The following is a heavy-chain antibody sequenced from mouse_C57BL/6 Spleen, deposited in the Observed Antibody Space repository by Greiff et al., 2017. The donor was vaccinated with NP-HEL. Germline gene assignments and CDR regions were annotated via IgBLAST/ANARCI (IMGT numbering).Heavy chain of an antibody. CDR1: GFTFSDFY. Sequence: EVKLMESGGGLVQSGRSLRLSCATSGFTFSDFYMEWVRQAPGKGLEWIAASRNKANDYTTEYSASVKGRFIVSRDTSQSILYLQMNALRAEDTAIYYCARDLYYPFAYWGQGTLVTVSA. V-gene: IGHV7-1*01. D-gene: IGHD1-1*01. CDR3: ARDLYYPFAY. CDR2: SRNKANDYTT. J-gene: IGHJ3*01.